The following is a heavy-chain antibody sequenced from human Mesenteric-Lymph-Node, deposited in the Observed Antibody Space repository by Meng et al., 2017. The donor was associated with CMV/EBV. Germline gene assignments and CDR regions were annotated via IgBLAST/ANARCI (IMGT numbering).Heavy chain of an antibody. D-gene: IGHD2-15*01. CDR1: GGSISSSSYY. J-gene: IGHJ6*02. V-gene: IGHV4-39*07. Sequence: SETLSLTCTVSGGSISSSSYYWGWLRQPPGKGLEWIGSIYYSGSTYYNPSLKSRVTISVDTSRKQFSLKLSSVTTADTAVYYCAREVRGSANGMDVWGQGTKVTVSS. CDR3: AREVRGSANGMDV. CDR2: IYYSGST.